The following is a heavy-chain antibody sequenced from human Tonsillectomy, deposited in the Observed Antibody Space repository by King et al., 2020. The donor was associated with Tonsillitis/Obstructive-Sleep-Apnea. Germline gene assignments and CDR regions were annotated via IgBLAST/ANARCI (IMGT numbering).Heavy chain of an antibody. J-gene: IGHJ6*02. D-gene: IGHD2-15*01. CDR1: GFAFNKAW. Sequence: VQLVESGGGLVKPGGSLRLSCVASGFAFNKAWVNWVRQAPGKGLEWVGRLKSKTDGGTTDYAAPVKGRFTISRDDSKNTLYLQMNSLKIEDTAVYYCTTRFSEYCRGGACYYGLDVWGQGTAVTVSS. V-gene: IGHV3-15*07. CDR2: LKSKTDGGTT. CDR3: TTRFSEYCRGGACYYGLDV.